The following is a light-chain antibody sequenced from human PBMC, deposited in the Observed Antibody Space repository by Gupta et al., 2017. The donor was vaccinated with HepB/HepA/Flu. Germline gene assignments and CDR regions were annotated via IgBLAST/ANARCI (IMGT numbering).Light chain of an antibody. Sequence: QSVLTQQPSASGTPGQRVTISCSGSSSNLGSNTVNWYQQPPGTAPKLLIYSNNQRLSGGPARVSGSNSGTSAAMAISGLQSEEEADYYCEAWEDSRNGLWVFGGGTKLTVL. CDR2: SNN. CDR1: SSNLGSNT. J-gene: IGLJ3*02. CDR3: EAWEDSRNGLWV. V-gene: IGLV1-44*01.